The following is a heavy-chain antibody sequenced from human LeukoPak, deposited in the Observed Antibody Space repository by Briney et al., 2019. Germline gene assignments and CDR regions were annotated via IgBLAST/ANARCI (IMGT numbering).Heavy chain of an antibody. CDR1: GGTFSSYA. CDR2: NIPIFGIA. D-gene: IGHD2-8*01. V-gene: IGHV1-69*04. J-gene: IGHJ5*02. CDR3: ARERGPDIVLMVYANWFDP. Sequence: ASVEVSCKASGGTFSSYAISWVRQAPGQGLEWMGRNIPIFGIANYAQKFQGRVTITADKSTSTAYMELSSLRSEDTAVYYCARERGPDIVLMVYANWFDPWGQGTLVTVSS.